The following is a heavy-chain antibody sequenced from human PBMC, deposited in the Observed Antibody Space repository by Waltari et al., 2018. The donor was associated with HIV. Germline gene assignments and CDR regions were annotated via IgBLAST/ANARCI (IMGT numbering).Heavy chain of an antibody. V-gene: IGHV3-15*01. CDR3: TTAPDY. CDR1: GFTFSNAG. J-gene: IGHJ4*02. Sequence: EVQLVESGGGLVKPGGSLRLSCAASGFTFSNAGMTWVCKAPGKGLEWGGRSKRRDDGGTTDHAAPVKDRFTIARDDSKSTLFLQRNSLKTEDTAVYYCTTAPDYWGQGTLVTVSS. CDR2: SKRRDDGGTT.